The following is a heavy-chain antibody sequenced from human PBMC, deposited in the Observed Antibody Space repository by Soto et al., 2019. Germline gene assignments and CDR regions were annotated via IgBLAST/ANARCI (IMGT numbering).Heavy chain of an antibody. D-gene: IGHD2-8*01. CDR2: IIPILGIA. CDR1: GGTFSSYT. J-gene: IGHJ3*02. CDR3: AIAYMVYAITVAIDS. Sequence: GASVKVSCKASGGTFSSYTISWVRQAPGQGLEWMGRIIPILGIANYAQKFQGRVTITADKSTSTAYMELSSLRSEDTAVYYCAIAYMVYAITVAIDSSGQGTIVTVSS. V-gene: IGHV1-69*02.